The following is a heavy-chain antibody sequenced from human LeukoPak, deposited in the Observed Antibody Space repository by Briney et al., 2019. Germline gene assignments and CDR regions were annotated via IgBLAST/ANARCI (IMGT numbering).Heavy chain of an antibody. Sequence: PGGSLRLSCAASGFTVSRNYMSWVRQAPGKGLEGVSVIYSGGSTYYADSVEGRFTISRDNSKNTLYLQMNSLRAEDTAVYYCAGAIYGDYVGAFDIWGQGTMVTVSS. D-gene: IGHD4-17*01. CDR2: IYSGGST. CDR3: AGAIYGDYVGAFDI. CDR1: GFTVSRNY. V-gene: IGHV3-53*01. J-gene: IGHJ3*02.